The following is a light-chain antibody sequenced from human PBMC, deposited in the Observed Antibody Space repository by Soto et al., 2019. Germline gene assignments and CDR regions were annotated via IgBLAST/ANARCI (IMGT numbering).Light chain of an antibody. CDR3: QQYNSYSYT. V-gene: IGKV1-5*03. Sequence: DIQMTQSPSTLSASVGDRVTITCRASQSIRSWLAWYQQKPGKAPKLLIYKASSLESGVPSRVSGSGSGTEFTLTISSLQPDDFATYYCQQYNSYSYTFGQGTKLEI. J-gene: IGKJ2*01. CDR1: QSIRSW. CDR2: KAS.